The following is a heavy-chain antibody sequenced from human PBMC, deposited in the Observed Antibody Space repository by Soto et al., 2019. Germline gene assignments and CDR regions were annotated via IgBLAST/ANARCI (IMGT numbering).Heavy chain of an antibody. D-gene: IGHD2-8*01. J-gene: IGHJ4*02. V-gene: IGHV3-15*01. CDR2: IKSKTDGGTT. CDR3: TTDPGWLLMVYDRYYFDY. Sequence: GGSLRLSCAASGFTFSNAWMSWVRQAPGKGLEWVGRIKSKTDGGTTDYAAPVKGRFTISRDDSKNTLYLQMNSLKTEDTAVYYCTTDPGWLLMVYDRYYFDYWGQGTLVTVSS. CDR1: GFTFSNAW.